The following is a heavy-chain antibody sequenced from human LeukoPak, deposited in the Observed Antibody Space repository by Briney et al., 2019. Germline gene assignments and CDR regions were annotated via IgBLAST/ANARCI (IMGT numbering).Heavy chain of an antibody. J-gene: IGHJ4*02. Sequence: SETLSLTCTVAGYSISSGYYWGWIRQPPGKGLEWIGSIYHSGSTYYNPSLKSRVTISVDRSKNQFSLKLSSVTAADTAVYYCARGSAFEYWGQGTLVTVSS. V-gene: IGHV4-38-2*02. CDR2: IYHSGST. D-gene: IGHD3-10*01. CDR1: GYSISSGYY. CDR3: ARGSAFEY.